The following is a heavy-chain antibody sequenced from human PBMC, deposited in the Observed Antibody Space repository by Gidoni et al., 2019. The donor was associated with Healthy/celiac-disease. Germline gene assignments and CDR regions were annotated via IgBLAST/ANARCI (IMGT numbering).Heavy chain of an antibody. CDR2: ISGSGGST. CDR1: GFTFSSYA. D-gene: IGHD6-19*01. J-gene: IGHJ4*02. CDR3: AKDLVAVAGRSFDY. Sequence: EVQLLEAGGGLVQPGGSLRLSCAASGFTFSSYAMSWVLQAPGKGLGWVSAISGSGGSTYYADSVKGRFTISRDNSKNTLYLQMNSLRAEDTAVYYCAKDLVAVAGRSFDYWGQGTLVTVSS. V-gene: IGHV3-23*01.